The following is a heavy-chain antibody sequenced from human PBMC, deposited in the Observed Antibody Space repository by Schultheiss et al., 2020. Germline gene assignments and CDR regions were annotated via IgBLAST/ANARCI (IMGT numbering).Heavy chain of an antibody. CDR2: ISSSRSYI. Sequence: GGSLRLSCAASGSTFSSYTMNWVRQAPGKGLEWVSSISSSRSYIYYADSVKGRFTISRDNAKDSLYLQMNSLRAEDTAVYYCAKDPGAGAGGYYFDYWGQGTLVTVSS. CDR3: AKDPGAGAGGYYFDY. CDR1: GSTFSSYT. D-gene: IGHD3-16*01. V-gene: IGHV3-21*01. J-gene: IGHJ4*02.